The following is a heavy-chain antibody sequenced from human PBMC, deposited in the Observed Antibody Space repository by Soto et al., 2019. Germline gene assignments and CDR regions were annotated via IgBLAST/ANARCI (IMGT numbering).Heavy chain of an antibody. D-gene: IGHD4-17*01. CDR2: IYYSGST. V-gene: IGHV4-31*03. CDR1: GGSISSGGYY. Sequence: SETLSLTCTVSGGSISSGGYYWSWIRQHPGKGLEWIGYIYYSGSTYYNPSLKSRVTISVDTSKNQFSLKLSSVTAADTAVYYCARDRGHGDYEFDYWGQGTLVTVSS. CDR3: ARDRGHGDYEFDY. J-gene: IGHJ4*02.